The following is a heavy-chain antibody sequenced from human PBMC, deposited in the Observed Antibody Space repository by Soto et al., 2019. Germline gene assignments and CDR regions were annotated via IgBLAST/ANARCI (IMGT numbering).Heavy chain of an antibody. D-gene: IGHD6-6*01. CDR2: ISPIFGTA. CDR1: GVTFSSYA. Sequence: QVQLVQSGAEVKKPGSSVKVSCKASGVTFSSYAISWVRQAPGQGLEWMGGISPIFGTANYGQKFQGRVTITADESTSKADMELSSLRSEDAAVYYCARATREYSRSEILDYWGQGTLVTVSS. V-gene: IGHV1-69*12. CDR3: ARATREYSRSEILDY. J-gene: IGHJ4*02.